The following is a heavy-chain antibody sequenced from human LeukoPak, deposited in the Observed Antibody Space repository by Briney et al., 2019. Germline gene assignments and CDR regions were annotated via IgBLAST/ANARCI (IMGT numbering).Heavy chain of an antibody. CDR1: GFTFSSYS. V-gene: IGHV3-21*01. D-gene: IGHD6-19*01. Sequence: GGSLILSCAASGFTFSSYSMNWVRQAPGKGLEWVSSISSSSSYIYHADSVKGRFTISRDNAKNSLYLQMNSLRAEDTAVYYCARDLIAVADDAFDIWGQGTMVTVSS. J-gene: IGHJ3*02. CDR2: ISSSSSYI. CDR3: ARDLIAVADDAFDI.